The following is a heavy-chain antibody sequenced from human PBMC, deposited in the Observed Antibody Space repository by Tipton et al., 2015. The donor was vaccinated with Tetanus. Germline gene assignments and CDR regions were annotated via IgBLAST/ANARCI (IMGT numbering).Heavy chain of an antibody. CDR2: ISGSGGNT. CDR1: GFIFRSYA. CDR3: AKDLRGPEAGTWYFDL. D-gene: IGHD6-19*01. V-gene: IGHV3-23*01. Sequence: SLRLSCAASGFIFRSYAMNWVRQAPGKGLEWVSTISGSGGNTYYADSVKGRFTISRDNSKNTLYLQMNSLRDEDTAVYYCAKDLRGPEAGTWYFDLWGRGTLVTVSS. J-gene: IGHJ2*01.